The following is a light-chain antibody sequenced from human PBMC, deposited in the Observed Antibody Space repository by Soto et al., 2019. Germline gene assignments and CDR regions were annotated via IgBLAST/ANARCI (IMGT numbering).Light chain of an antibody. V-gene: IGLV1-40*01. J-gene: IGLJ1*01. Sequence: QSALTQPPSVSGSPGQSVTSSCTGISSNIGAGYDVHWYQQRPGTAPKLLIFGNINRPSGVPDRFSGSKSGTSASLAITGLQAEDEGDYYCQSYDSTLSARYVFGTGTKVTVL. CDR1: SSNIGAGYD. CDR2: GNI. CDR3: QSYDSTLSARYV.